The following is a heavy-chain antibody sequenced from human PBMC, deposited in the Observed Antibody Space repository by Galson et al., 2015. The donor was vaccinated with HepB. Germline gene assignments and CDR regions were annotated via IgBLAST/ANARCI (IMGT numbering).Heavy chain of an antibody. D-gene: IGHD4-17*01. J-gene: IGHJ3*02. CDR2: ISAYNGNT. CDR3: AVLTTVTPAGDAFDI. Sequence: SVKVSCKASGYTFTSYGISWVRQAPGQGLEWMGWISAYNGNTNYAQKLQGRVTMTTDTSTSTAYMELRSLRSDDTAVYYCAVLTTVTPAGDAFDIWGQGTMVTVSS. CDR1: GYTFTSYG. V-gene: IGHV1-18*01.